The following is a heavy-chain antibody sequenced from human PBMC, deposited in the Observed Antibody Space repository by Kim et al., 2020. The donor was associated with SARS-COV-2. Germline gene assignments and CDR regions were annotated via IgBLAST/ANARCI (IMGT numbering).Heavy chain of an antibody. CDR1: GGSTDRYN. Sequence: SETLSLTCPVSGGSTDRYNWNWIRQPPGKGLEWIGCIYYSGSTYYNPSLQSRVSISVDTSKNQFSLRLTSVTAADTAVYYCARGQWLAFDSWGQGTLVTV. CDR2: IYYSGST. V-gene: IGHV4-59*01. CDR3: ARGQWLAFDS. J-gene: IGHJ4*02. D-gene: IGHD6-19*01.